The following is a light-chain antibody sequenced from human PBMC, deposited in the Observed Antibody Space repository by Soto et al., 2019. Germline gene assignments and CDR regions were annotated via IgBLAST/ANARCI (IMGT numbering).Light chain of an antibody. V-gene: IGKV1-39*01. J-gene: IGKJ1*01. Sequence: DIQMTQSPSSLSASVGDRVTITCRASQTSATYINWYQQKSGSAPRLLIYEASGLQSGVPSRFSGSGSGTHFVLTISSLQPEDSATYFCQQYKTYSTWTFGQGTKVDIK. CDR1: QTSATY. CDR2: EAS. CDR3: QQYKTYSTWT.